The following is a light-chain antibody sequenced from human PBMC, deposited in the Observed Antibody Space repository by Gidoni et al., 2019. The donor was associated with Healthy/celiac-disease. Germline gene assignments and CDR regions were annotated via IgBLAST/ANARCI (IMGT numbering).Light chain of an antibody. CDR3: QQYNNWPPYT. V-gene: IGKV3-15*01. CDR2: GAS. Sequence: EIVMTQSPATLSVSPGERATRSCRASQSVSSNLAWYQQKPGQAPRLLIYGASTRATGIPASFSCSGSGTEFTLTISSLQSEDFAVYYCQQYNNWPPYTFXQXTQLEIK. CDR1: QSVSSN. J-gene: IGKJ2*01.